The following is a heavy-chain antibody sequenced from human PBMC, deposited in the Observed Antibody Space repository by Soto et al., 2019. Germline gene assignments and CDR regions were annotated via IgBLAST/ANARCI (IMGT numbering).Heavy chain of an antibody. CDR3: AGADRRAFEV. J-gene: IGHJ3*01. V-gene: IGHV3-66*01. CDR2: IYSTYARSRT. Sequence: EEQLVESGGGLVQLGGSLRLSCAASGFSVSEKHMSWVRQAPGEGLERVSTIYSTYARSRTGYADSVDGRFAISRENSRTSLSVQMPNLGAEYRAVYSCAGADRRAFEVWGQGAMVIVSS. CDR1: GFSVSEKH.